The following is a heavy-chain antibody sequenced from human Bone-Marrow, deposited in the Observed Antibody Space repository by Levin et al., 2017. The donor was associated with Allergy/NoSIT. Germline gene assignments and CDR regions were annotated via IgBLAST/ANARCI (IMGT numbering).Heavy chain of an antibody. CDR2: LSYDGSNK. J-gene: IGHJ1*01. CDR1: GFSFSSYG. Sequence: PGGSLRLSCEASGFSFSSYGMHWVRQAPGKGLEWVAVLSYDGSNKYYSGSVRGRFTISRDNSKRTLYLQMNSLRTEDTAVYYCAKEGSRPLQWLVHAEHLQHWGQGTLVSVSS. CDR3: AKEGSRPLQWLVHAEHLQH. V-gene: IGHV3-30*18. D-gene: IGHD6-19*01.